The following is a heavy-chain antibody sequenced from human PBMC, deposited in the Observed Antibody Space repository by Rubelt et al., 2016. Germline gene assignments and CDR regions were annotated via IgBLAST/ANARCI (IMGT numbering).Heavy chain of an antibody. Sequence: QVQLQESGPGLVKPSETLSLICTVSGGSVNSSSYYWGWIRQPPGKGLEWIGNINYSGSTYYNPSFKSRVTISVDTSKNQYTGRYGTGPAADTAGYNYVATFGSGGQYVWMWGQRTMVTVSS. V-gene: IGHV4-39*07. CDR1: GGSVNSSSYY. J-gene: IGHJ3*01. D-gene: IGHD3-16*01. CDR2: INYSGST. CDR3: VATFGSGGQYVWM.